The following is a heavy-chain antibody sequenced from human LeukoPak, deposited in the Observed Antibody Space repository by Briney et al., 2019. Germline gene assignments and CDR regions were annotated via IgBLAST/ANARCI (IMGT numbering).Heavy chain of an antibody. D-gene: IGHD3-16*01. Sequence: PGGSLRLSCAASGFTFSSYGMHWVRQAPGKGLEWVAVISYDGSNKYYAGSVKGRFTISRDNSKNTLYLQMNSLRAEDTAVYYCANGGSSDYFDYWGQGTLVTVSS. CDR3: ANGGSSDYFDY. V-gene: IGHV3-30*18. J-gene: IGHJ4*02. CDR1: GFTFSSYG. CDR2: ISYDGSNK.